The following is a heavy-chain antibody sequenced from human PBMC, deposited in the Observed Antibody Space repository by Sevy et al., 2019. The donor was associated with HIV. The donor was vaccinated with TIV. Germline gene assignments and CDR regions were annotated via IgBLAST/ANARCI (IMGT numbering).Heavy chain of an antibody. CDR1: GFSFSHYA. CDR2: ISYDGTYK. CDR3: ARVAVSYCTNDCDHRFDY. D-gene: IGHD2-8*01. V-gene: IGHV3-30-3*01. Sequence: GGSLRLSCAVSGFSFSHYAFHWVRQAPGKGLEWVSLISYDGTYKYYADSVKGRFTISRDNSKNTLYLQMNSLRGNDTAVYYCARVAVSYCTNDCDHRFDYWGPGALVTVSS. J-gene: IGHJ4*02.